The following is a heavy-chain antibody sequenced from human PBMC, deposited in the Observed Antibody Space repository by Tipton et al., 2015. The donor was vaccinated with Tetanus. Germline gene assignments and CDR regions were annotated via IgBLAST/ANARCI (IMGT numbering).Heavy chain of an antibody. J-gene: IGHJ2*01. D-gene: IGHD5-18*01. CDR3: ARGGSYSYGPRGFDL. CDR2: VDDSGST. Sequence: TLSLTCAVYGGSLSRYYWTWIRQPPGKGLEWIGEVDDSGSTNYSPSLKSRVTLSVDTSKDQFSLKLTSLTVADTAVYYCARGGSYSYGPRGFDLWGRGTLVTVSS. V-gene: IGHV4-34*01. CDR1: GGSLSRYY.